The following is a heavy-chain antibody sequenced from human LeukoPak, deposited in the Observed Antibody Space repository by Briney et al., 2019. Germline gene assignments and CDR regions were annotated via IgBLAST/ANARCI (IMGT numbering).Heavy chain of an antibody. Sequence: GGSLRLSCAASGFTFSSYAMSWVRQAPGKGLEWVSSISSSSSYIYYADSVKGRFTISRDNAKNSLYLQMDSLRAEDTAVYYCARGKAPRDAFDIWGQGTMVTVSS. CDR3: ARGKAPRDAFDI. CDR2: ISSSSSYI. V-gene: IGHV3-21*01. CDR1: GFTFSSYA. J-gene: IGHJ3*02.